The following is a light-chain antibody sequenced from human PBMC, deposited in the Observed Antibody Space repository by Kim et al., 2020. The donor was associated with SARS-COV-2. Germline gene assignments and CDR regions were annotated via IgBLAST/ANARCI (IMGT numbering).Light chain of an antibody. CDR3: HSYDSSLSAVV. CDR1: SYNIGAGYD. V-gene: IGLV1-40*01. CDR2: GNS. Sequence: QRVTISCTGSSYNIGAGYDVHWYQQLPGTAPKLLIYGNSNRPSGVPDRFSGSKSGTSASLAITGLQAEDEADYYCHSYDSSLSAVVFGGGTKLTVL. J-gene: IGLJ2*01.